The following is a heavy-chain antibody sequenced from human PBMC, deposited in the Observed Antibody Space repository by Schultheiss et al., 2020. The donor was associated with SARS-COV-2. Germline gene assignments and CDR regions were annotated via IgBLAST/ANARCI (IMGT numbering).Heavy chain of an antibody. D-gene: IGHD6-13*01. V-gene: IGHV3-33*01. CDR2: IWYDGSNK. J-gene: IGHJ4*02. CDR3: ARVLYSSTSGLDY. Sequence: GGSLRLSCAASGFTFSSYGMHWVRQAPGKGLEWVAVIWYDGSNKYYADSVKGRFTISRDNSKNTLYLQMNSLRAEDTAVYYCARVLYSSTSGLDYWGQGTLVTVAS. CDR1: GFTFSSYG.